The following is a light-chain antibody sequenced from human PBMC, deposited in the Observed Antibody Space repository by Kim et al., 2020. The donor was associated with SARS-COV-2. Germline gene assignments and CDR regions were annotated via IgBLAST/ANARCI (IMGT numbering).Light chain of an antibody. CDR2: AAV. Sequence: GRVHITFLASQDISIFLAGYQLKSDKAPKLLSYAAVNLQSGVPSTFSVSGSGTDFTLAISSLQPEDFATYYCQQLKSFPLTVCGGTKVYIK. J-gene: IGKJ4*01. CDR3: QQLKSFPLT. CDR1: QDISIF. V-gene: IGKV1-9*01.